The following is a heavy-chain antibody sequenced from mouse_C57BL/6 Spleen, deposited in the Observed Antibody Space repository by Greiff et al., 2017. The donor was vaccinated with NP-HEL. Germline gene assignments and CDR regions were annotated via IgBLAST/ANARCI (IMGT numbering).Heavy chain of an antibody. V-gene: IGHV1-54*01. J-gene: IGHJ4*01. CDR1: GYAFTNYW. CDR2: INPGRGGT. Sequence: QVQLQQSGAELVRPGPSVKVSCKASGYAFTNYWIEWVKQRPGQGLEWIGVINPGRGGTNYNEKFKGKAKLTAYKSSSTAYMQLSSLTSEDSAVYFCERGGYYVDYAMDYWGQGTSVTVSS. D-gene: IGHD2-3*01. CDR3: ERGGYYVDYAMDY.